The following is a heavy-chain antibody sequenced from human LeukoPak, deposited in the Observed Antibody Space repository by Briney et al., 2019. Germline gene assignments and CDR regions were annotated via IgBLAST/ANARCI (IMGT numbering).Heavy chain of an antibody. J-gene: IGHJ4*02. CDR2: TSAYNGDT. CDR1: GYTFTTYG. CDR3: AREKGAANDY. V-gene: IGHV1-18*01. Sequence: ASVKVSCKASGYTFTTYGISWVRQAPGQGLEWMGWTSAYNGDTKYAQKLQGRVTMTTDTSTSTAYMELRNLRSDGTAVYYCAREKGAANDYWGQGTLVTVTS. D-gene: IGHD2-15*01.